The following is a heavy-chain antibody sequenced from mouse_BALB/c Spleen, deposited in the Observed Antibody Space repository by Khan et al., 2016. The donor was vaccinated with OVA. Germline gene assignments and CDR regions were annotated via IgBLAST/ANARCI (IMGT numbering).Heavy chain of an antibody. V-gene: IGHV3-2*02. J-gene: IGHJ2*01. D-gene: IGHD1-1*01. CDR2: ISYSGNT. CDR3: ARIYGGDFDY. Sequence: EVQLQESGPGLVKPSQSLSLTCTVTGYSITTYYAWNWIRQFPGSKLEWMGHISYSGNTKYNPSLKSRISITRDTSKNQFFLQLKSVTTEDTARYYCARIYGGDFDYWGQGTTLTVSS. CDR1: GYSITTYYA.